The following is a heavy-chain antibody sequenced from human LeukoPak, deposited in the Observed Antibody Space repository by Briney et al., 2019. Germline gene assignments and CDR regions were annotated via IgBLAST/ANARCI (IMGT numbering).Heavy chain of an antibody. CDR1: GYSFTSYW. J-gene: IGHJ4*02. CDR3: AREGRYSGYENDY. D-gene: IGHD5-12*01. Sequence: GESLKISCKGSGYSFTSYWIGWVCQMPGKGLEWMGIIYPGDSDTRYSPSFQGQVTISADKSISTAYLQWSSLKASDSAMYYCAREGRYSGYENDYWGQGTLVTVSS. V-gene: IGHV5-51*01. CDR2: IYPGDSDT.